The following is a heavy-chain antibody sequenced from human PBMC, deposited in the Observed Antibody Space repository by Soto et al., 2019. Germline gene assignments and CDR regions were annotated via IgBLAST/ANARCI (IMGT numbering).Heavy chain of an antibody. CDR2: ISGSGGST. D-gene: IGHD3-3*01. CDR1: GFAFSSYA. Sequence: LRLSCAASGFAFSSYAMSWVRQAPGKGLEWVSAISGSGGSTYYADSVKGRFTISRDNSKNTLYLQMNSLRAEDTAVYYCAKDSLSYDFWSGYSSYYYYGMDVWGQGTTVTVSS. CDR3: AKDSLSYDFWSGYSSYYYYGMDV. J-gene: IGHJ6*02. V-gene: IGHV3-23*01.